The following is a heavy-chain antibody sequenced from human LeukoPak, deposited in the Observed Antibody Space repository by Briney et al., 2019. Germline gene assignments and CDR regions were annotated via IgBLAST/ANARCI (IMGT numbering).Heavy chain of an antibody. D-gene: IGHD6-6*01. CDR2: ISGSGTYT. CDR3: ARKYSSSTLDY. J-gene: IGHJ4*02. V-gene: IGHV3-11*06. CDR1: DFTFSDYY. Sequence: GGSPRLSCAASDFTFSDYYMSWIRQAPGKGLEWVSYISGSGTYTNYADSVKGRFIISRDNAKNSLYLQMNSLRAEDTAVYYCARKYSSSTLDYWGQGILVTVSS.